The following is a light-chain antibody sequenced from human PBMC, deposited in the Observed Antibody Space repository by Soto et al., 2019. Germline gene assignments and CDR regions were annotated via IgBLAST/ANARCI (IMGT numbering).Light chain of an antibody. CDR1: SSNIGAPYD. J-gene: IGLJ1*01. CDR2: TNV. V-gene: IGLV1-40*01. CDR3: QSYDDSLRGYV. Sequence: QSVLTQPPSVSGAPGQRVTISCTGSSSNIGAPYDVHWYQQLPGSAPKLLIYTNVNRPSGVPGRFSGSRSGTSASLAITGLQAEDEADYYCQSYDDSLRGYVFGPGTKLTVL.